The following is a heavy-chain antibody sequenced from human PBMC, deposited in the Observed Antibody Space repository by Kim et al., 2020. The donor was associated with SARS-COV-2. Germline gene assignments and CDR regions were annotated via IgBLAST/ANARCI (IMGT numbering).Heavy chain of an antibody. D-gene: IGHD4-17*01. CDR3: ARYGYYYYGMDV. J-gene: IGHJ6*02. V-gene: IGHV3-21*01. Sequence: YADSVKGRFTISRANAKNSLYLQMNSLRAEDTAVYYCARYGYYYYGMDVWGQGTTVTVSS.